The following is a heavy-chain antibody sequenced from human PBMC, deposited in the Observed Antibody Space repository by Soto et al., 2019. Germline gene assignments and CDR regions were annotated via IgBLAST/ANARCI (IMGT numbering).Heavy chain of an antibody. CDR2: FSHSGIT. CDR3: ARVLRGWFDP. J-gene: IGHJ5*02. Sequence: AETLSLTCAVSGVSITSSNLWSLGRQPPGGGVGGIGEFSHSGITNYNASLKSRVTMSLDKTKNDVSLKLTSVTAADTAVYYCARVLRGWFDPWGQGTPVTVSS. CDR1: GVSITSSNL. V-gene: IGHV4-4*02.